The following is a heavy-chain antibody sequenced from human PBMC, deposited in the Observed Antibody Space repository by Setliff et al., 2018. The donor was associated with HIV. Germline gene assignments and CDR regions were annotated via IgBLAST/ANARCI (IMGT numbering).Heavy chain of an antibody. CDR3: ARDSNDYSYYGLLDS. V-gene: IGHV4-61*09. Sequence: SETLSLTCTVSGGSISSGSYSGSYYWSWIRQPAGKGLEWIGHIYTSGSTNYNPSLKSRVTISVDTSKNQFSLKLSSVTAADTAVYYCARDSNDYSYYGLLDSWGQGTLVTVSS. D-gene: IGHD4-4*01. CDR1: GGSISSGSYSGSYY. J-gene: IGHJ5*01. CDR2: IYTSGST.